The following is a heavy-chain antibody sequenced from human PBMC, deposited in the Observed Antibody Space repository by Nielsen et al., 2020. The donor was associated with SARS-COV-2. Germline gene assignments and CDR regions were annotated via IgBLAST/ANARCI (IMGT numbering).Heavy chain of an antibody. CDR1: GFTFSNAW. Sequence: GESLKISCAASGFTFSNAWMSWVRQAPGKGLEWVGRIKSKTDGGTTDYAAPVKGRFTISRDDSKNTLYLQMNSLKTEDTAVYYCTTDGYYDFWSDAYYYYGMDVWGQGTTVTVSS. J-gene: IGHJ6*02. V-gene: IGHV3-15*01. CDR2: IKSKTDGGTT. D-gene: IGHD3-3*01. CDR3: TTDGYYDFWSDAYYYYGMDV.